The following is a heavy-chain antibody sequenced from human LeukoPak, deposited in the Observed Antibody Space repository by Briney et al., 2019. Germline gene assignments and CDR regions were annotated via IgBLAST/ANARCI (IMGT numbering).Heavy chain of an antibody. V-gene: IGHV4-4*07. CDR2: IYTSGST. Sequence: SETLSLTCTVSGGSISSYYWSWIRQPAGKGLEWIGRIYTSGSTSYNPSLNSRVTMSVDTSKNQFSPKLSSVTAADTAVYYCARLWFPDGMDVWGQGTTVTVSS. D-gene: IGHD3-10*01. CDR3: ARLWFPDGMDV. CDR1: GGSISSYY. J-gene: IGHJ6*02.